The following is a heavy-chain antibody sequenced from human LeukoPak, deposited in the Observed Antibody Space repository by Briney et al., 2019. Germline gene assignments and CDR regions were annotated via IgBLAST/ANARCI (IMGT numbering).Heavy chain of an antibody. CDR2: INPNGGGT. V-gene: IGHV1-2*02. Sequence: ASVKVSCKASGYTFTGYYMHWVRQAPGQGLEWMGWINPNGGGTNYAQKFQGRVTMTRDTSISTAYMELSRLRSDDTAVYYCAREPYCSGGSCYSIDYWGQGTLVTVSS. J-gene: IGHJ4*02. D-gene: IGHD2-15*01. CDR3: AREPYCSGGSCYSIDY. CDR1: GYTFTGYY.